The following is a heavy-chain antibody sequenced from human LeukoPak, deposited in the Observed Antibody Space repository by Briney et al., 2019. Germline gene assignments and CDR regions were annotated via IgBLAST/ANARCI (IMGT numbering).Heavy chain of an antibody. CDR1: GGSISSYY. Sequence: SETLSLTCTVSGGSISSYYWSWIRQPPGKGLEWIGYIYYSGSTNYNPSLKSRVTISVDTSKNQFSLKLSSVTAADTAVYYCARVPSKTLLLWFGEQEGWFDPWGQGTLVTVSS. J-gene: IGHJ5*02. V-gene: IGHV4-59*01. CDR3: ARVPSKTLLLWFGEQEGWFDP. D-gene: IGHD3-10*01. CDR2: IYYSGST.